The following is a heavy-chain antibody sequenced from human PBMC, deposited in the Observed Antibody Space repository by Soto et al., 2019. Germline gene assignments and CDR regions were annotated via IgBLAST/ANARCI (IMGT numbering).Heavy chain of an antibody. J-gene: IGHJ6*02. CDR1: GGSISPYF. D-gene: IGHD3-22*01. CDR2: IYYTGST. Sequence: LSLTCSVSGGSISPYFWSWIRKPAGKGLEWIGRIYYTGSTNYNPPLKSRVSMSLDRARNQISLKVNFLTAADTAVYYCAREGGYFDSSGSGVYHYYGVDVWGRGTTVTVSS. V-gene: IGHV4-4*07. CDR3: AREGGYFDSSGSGVYHYYGVDV.